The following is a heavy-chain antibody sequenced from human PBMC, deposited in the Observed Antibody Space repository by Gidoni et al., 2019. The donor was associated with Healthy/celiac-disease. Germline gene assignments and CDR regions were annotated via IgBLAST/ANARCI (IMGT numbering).Heavy chain of an antibody. CDR2: IYYSGRT. D-gene: IGHD3-22*01. J-gene: IGHJ4*02. Sequence: QVQLPESGPGLVKPSETLSLTCTVSGGSISSYYWSWLRQPPGKGLEWIGYIYYSGRTNYNPSLKSRVTISVDTSKNQFSLKLSSVTAADTAVYYCATTPYDSSGYFDYWGQGTLVTVSS. CDR3: ATTPYDSSGYFDY. V-gene: IGHV4-59*01. CDR1: GGSISSYY.